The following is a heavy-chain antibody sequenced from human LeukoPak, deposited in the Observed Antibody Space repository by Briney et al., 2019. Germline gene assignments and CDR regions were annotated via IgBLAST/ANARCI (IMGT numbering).Heavy chain of an antibody. D-gene: IGHD4-23*01. CDR2: IYPGDSDT. J-gene: IGHJ3*02. CDR3: ARDFRGNPDAFDI. Sequence: GESLKISCNGSGYSFTGYWIGWVRQMPGKGLEWMGIIYPGDSDTRYSPSFQGQVTISADKSIRTAYLQWSSLKASDTAMYYCARDFRGNPDAFDIWGQGTMVTVSS. V-gene: IGHV5-51*01. CDR1: GYSFTGYW.